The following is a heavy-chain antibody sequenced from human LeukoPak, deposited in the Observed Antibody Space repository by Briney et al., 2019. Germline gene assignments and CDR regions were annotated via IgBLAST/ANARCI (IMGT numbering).Heavy chain of an antibody. CDR1: GGTFSSYA. V-gene: IGHV1-69*13. J-gene: IGHJ3*02. CDR2: IIPIFGTA. D-gene: IGHD2-2*01. CDR3: ATQNSLNCSSTSCYLGDAFDI. Sequence: GASVKVSCKAPGGTFSSYAISWVRQAPGQGLEWMGGIIPIFGTANYAQKFQGRVTITADESTSTAYMELSSLRSEDTAVYYCATQNSLNCSSTSCYLGDAFDIWGQGTMVTVSS.